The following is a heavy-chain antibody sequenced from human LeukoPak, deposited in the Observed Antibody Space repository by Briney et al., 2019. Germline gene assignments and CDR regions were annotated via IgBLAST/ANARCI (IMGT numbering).Heavy chain of an antibody. CDR1: GFTFSSYE. J-gene: IGHJ4*02. D-gene: IGHD5-12*01. CDR2: ISSSSSTI. V-gene: IGHV3-48*01. CDR3: ARDRGPLDY. Sequence: GGSLRLSCAASGFTFSSYEMNWVRQAPGKGLEWVSYISSSSSTIYYADSVKGRFTISRDNAKNSLYLQMNSLTAEDTAVYYCARDRGPLDYWGQGTLVTVSS.